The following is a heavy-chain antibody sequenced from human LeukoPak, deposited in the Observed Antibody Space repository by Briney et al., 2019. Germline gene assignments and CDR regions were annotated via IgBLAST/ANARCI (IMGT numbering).Heavy chain of an antibody. CDR1: SGSMRSFY. V-gene: IGHV3-23*01. J-gene: IGHJ2*01. D-gene: IGHD3-22*01. CDR3: AKGRITMIVVVIISWYFDL. Sequence: ETLSLTCSVSSGSMRSFYWSWFRQAPGKGLEWVSAISGSGGSTYYADSVKGRFTISRDNSKNTLYLQMNSLRAEDTAVYYCAKGRITMIVVVIISWYFDLWGRGTLVTVSS. CDR2: ISGSGGST.